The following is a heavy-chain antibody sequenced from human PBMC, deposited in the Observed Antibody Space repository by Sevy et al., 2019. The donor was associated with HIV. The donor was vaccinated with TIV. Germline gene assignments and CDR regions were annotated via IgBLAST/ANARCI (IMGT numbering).Heavy chain of an antibody. D-gene: IGHD3-16*01. V-gene: IGHV3-21*01. J-gene: IGHJ6*02. CDR3: ARDWGGFGYHYYGMDV. CDR2: ISSSSSYI. Sequence: GGSLRLSCAASGFTFSSYSMNWVRQAPGKGLEWVSSISSSSSYIYYADSVKGRFTISRDNAKNSLYLQMNSLRAEDTAVYYCARDWGGFGYHYYGMDVWGQGTTVTVSS. CDR1: GFTFSSYS.